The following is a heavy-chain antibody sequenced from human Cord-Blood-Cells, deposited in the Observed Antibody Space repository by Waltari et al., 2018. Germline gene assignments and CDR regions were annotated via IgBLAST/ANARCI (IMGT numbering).Heavy chain of an antibody. CDR1: GFTFSTYG. D-gene: IGHD6-19*01. J-gene: IGHJ4*02. CDR2: ISYDGSNK. CDR3: AKDGHSSGSFDY. Sequence: QVQLVESGGGVVQPGRSLRLSCAASGFTFSTYGLHRVRQAPGKGLEWVAVISYDGSNKYYADSVKGRFTISRDNSKNTLYLQMNSLRAEDTAVYYCAKDGHSSGSFDYWGQGTLVTVSS. V-gene: IGHV3-30*18.